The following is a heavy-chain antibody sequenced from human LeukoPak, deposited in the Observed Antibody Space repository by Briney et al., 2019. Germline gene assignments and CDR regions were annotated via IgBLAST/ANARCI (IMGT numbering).Heavy chain of an antibody. Sequence: SETLSLTCTVSGGSISSSGYYWGWIRQPPGKGLEWIGSIYYSGSTYYNPSLKSRVTISVDTSKNQFSLKLSSVTAADTAVYYCARTRYYYNSRSYGAPYYFDYWGQGTLVTVSS. CDR3: ARTRYYYNSRSYGAPYYFDY. CDR2: IYYSGST. V-gene: IGHV4-39*01. CDR1: GGSISSSGYY. J-gene: IGHJ4*02. D-gene: IGHD3-10*01.